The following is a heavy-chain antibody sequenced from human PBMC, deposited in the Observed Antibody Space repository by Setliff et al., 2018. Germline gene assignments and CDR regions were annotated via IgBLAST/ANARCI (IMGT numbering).Heavy chain of an antibody. V-gene: IGHV1-2*02. CDR1: GYTFTGYY. CDR2: INPNSGGT. Sequence: ASVKVSCKASGYTFTGYYIHWVRQAPGQGLEYMGWINPNSGGTNYAPKFQGRVTMTRDTSISTVYMEVSRLRPEDTAVYYCARDRRAEMYNFWSGSLEYWGQGTLVTVSS. D-gene: IGHD3-3*01. J-gene: IGHJ4*02. CDR3: ARDRRAEMYNFWSGSLEY.